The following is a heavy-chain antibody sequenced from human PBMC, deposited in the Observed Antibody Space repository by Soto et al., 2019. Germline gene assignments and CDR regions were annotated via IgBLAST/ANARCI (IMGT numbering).Heavy chain of an antibody. CDR3: AREGSTRAQAVAGRIPFDY. V-gene: IGHV4-59*01. Sequence: PSQTLSLTCTVSGGSISSYYWSWIRQPPGKGLEWIGYIYYSGSTNYNPSLKSRVTISVDTSKNQFSLKLSSVTAADTAVYYCAREGSTRAQAVAGRIPFDYWGQGTLVTVSS. J-gene: IGHJ4*02. CDR1: GGSISSYY. D-gene: IGHD6-19*01. CDR2: IYYSGST.